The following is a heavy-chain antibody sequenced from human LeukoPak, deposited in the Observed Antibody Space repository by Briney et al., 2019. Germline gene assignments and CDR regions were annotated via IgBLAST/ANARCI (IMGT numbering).Heavy chain of an antibody. CDR2: ISSSSSTI. J-gene: IGHJ4*02. CDR1: GFTFSSYS. Sequence: GGSLRLSCAASGFTFSSYSMNWVRQAPGKGLEWVSYISSSSSTIYYADSVKGRFTISRDNAKNSLYLQMNSLRDEDTAVYYCARDPTRDSGSYSSRATDYWGQGTLVTVSS. CDR3: ARDPTRDSGSYSSRATDY. V-gene: IGHV3-48*02. D-gene: IGHD1-26*01.